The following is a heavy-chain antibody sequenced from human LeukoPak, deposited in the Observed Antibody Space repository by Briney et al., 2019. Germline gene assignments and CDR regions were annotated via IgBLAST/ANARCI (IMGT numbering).Heavy chain of an antibody. CDR1: GYTFTGYY. J-gene: IGHJ4*02. V-gene: IGHV1-2*06. CDR2: INPNSGGT. CDR3: ARDLGEFWSGYYAPGY. D-gene: IGHD3-3*01. Sequence: ASVKVSCKASGYTFTGYYMRWVRQAPGQGLEWMGRINPNSGGTNYAQKFQGRVTMTRDTSISTAYMELSRLRSDDTAVYYCARDLGEFWSGYYAPGYWGQGTLITVSS.